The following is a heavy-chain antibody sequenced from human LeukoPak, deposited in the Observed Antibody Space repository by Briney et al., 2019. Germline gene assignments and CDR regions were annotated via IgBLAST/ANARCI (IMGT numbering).Heavy chain of an antibody. CDR2: VNPNSGGT. V-gene: IGHV1-2*02. Sequence: ASVKVSCKASGYTFTDYYIHWVRQAPGQGLEWMAWVNPNSGGTYYAQNFHDRITRTRDTSISTAYMELSRLRSDDTAIYYCARANALYCSSTSCLFDYWGQGTLVTVSS. CDR1: GYTFTDYY. J-gene: IGHJ4*02. CDR3: ARANALYCSSTSCLFDY. D-gene: IGHD2-2*01.